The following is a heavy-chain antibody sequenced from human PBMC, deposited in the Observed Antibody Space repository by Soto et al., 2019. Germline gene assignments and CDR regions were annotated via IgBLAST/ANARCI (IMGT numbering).Heavy chain of an antibody. Sequence: QVPLVQSGAEVKKPGASVKVSCKASGYTFTSYGISWVRQAPGQGLEWMGWISAYNGNTNYAQKLQGRVTMTTDTSTSTAYMELRSLRSDDTAVYYCARGQGDCSSTSCYGLAFDIWGQGTMVTVSS. J-gene: IGHJ3*02. D-gene: IGHD2-2*01. CDR2: ISAYNGNT. CDR1: GYTFTSYG. V-gene: IGHV1-18*01. CDR3: ARGQGDCSSTSCYGLAFDI.